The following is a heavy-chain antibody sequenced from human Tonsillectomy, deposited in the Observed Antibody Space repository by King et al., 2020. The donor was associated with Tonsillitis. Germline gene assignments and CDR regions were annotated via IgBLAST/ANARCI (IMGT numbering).Heavy chain of an antibody. CDR1: GGSISSYY. V-gene: IGHV4-59*08. D-gene: IGHD3-10*01. CDR3: AKSRYYGSGNSAFDP. J-gene: IGHJ5*02. CDR2: IYYSGST. Sequence: VQLQESGPGLVKPSETLSLTCTVSGGSISSYYWSWIRQPPGKGLDWIGYIYYSGSTNYNPSLKSRVTMSVDTSKNQFSLKLSSVTAADTAVYYCAKSRYYGSGNSAFDPWGQGTLVTVCS.